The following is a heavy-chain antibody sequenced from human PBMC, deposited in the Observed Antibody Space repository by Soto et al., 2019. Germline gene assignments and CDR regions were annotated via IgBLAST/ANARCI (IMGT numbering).Heavy chain of an antibody. CDR2: INHSGST. J-gene: IGHJ4*02. CDR1: GGSFSGYY. V-gene: IGHV4-34*01. CDR3: ARTLRQYVGDY. Sequence: QVQLQQWGAGLLKPSETLSLTCAVYGGSFSGYYWSWIRQPPGKGLEWIGEINHSGSTNYNPSLKSRVTISVDTSKNQFSLKLSSVTAADTAVYYCARTLRQYVGDYWGQGTLVTVSS. D-gene: IGHD3-16*01.